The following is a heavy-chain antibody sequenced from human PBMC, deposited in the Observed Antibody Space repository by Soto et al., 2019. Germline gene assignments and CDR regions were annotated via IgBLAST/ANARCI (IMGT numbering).Heavy chain of an antibody. V-gene: IGHV1-18*01. CDR1: GYTFTSYG. D-gene: IGHD3-16*02. Sequence: ASVKVSCKASGYTFTSYGISWVRQAPGQGLEWMGWISAYNGNTNYAQKLQGGVTMTTDTSTSTAYMELRSLRSDDTAVYYCARGRRLDYIWGSYRSEAFDIWGQGTMVTVSS. CDR3: ARGRRLDYIWGSYRSEAFDI. CDR2: ISAYNGNT. J-gene: IGHJ3*02.